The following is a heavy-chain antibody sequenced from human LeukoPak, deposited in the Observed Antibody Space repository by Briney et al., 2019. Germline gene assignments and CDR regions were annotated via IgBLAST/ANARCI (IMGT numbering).Heavy chain of an antibody. D-gene: IGHD2-21*02. V-gene: IGHV4-34*01. CDR1: GGSFSGYY. CDR2: INHSGST. CDR3: ARMSVTGGYYFDY. Sequence: PSETLSLTCAVYGGSFSGYYWSWIRQPPGKGLEWIGEINHSGSTNYNPSLKSRVTISVDTSKNQFSLKLSSVTAADTAVYYCARMSVTGGYYFDYWGQGTLVTVSS. J-gene: IGHJ4*02.